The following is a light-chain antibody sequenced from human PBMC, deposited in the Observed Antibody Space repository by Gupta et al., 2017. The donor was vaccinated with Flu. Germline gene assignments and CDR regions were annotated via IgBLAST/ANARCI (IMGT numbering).Light chain of an antibody. CDR1: QTLLYRDGNTY. CDR2: GVS. Sequence: DIVMTQTPVSLSVTPGQPASISCKSSQTLLYRDGNTYLYWYLQRPGQPPQLLIYGVSNRFSGVPDRFSGSGSGTDFTLKISRVEAEDVAVYYCLQTIQVPYTFGQGTKLEIK. V-gene: IGKV2D-29*01. CDR3: LQTIQVPYT. J-gene: IGKJ2*01.